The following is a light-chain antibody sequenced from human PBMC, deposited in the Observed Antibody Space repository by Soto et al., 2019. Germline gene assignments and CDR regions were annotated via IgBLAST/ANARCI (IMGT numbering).Light chain of an antibody. CDR2: QVT. CDR3: SSYTDSSNYV. V-gene: IGLV2-14*01. J-gene: IGLJ1*01. CDR1: SXDLAIYNY. Sequence: QSVLTQPASVSGSPGQSITISCTGTSXDLAIYNYVSWYQQQPGKAPKLMIYQVTNRPSGVSNRFSGSRSGNTASLTISGLQAEDEADYYCSSYTDSSNYVFGTGTKVTV.